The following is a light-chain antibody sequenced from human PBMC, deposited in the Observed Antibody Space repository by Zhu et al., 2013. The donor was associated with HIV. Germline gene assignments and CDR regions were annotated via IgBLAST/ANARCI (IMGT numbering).Light chain of an antibody. CDR1: ILAKKY. Sequence: SYELTQPSSVSLSPGQTARITCSGDILAKKYARWFQQKPGQAPVLVIYKDSERPSGIPERFSGSSSGTTVTLTISGVQAEDEADYYCLSADISGTWVFGGGTKLTVL. J-gene: IGLJ3*02. CDR3: LSADISGTWV. V-gene: IGLV3-27*01. CDR2: KDS.